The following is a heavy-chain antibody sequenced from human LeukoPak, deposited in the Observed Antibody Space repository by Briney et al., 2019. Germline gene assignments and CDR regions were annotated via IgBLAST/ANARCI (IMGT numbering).Heavy chain of an antibody. CDR2: IYHSGST. CDR3: AKDTLLLLY. J-gene: IGHJ4*02. D-gene: IGHD3-22*01. V-gene: IGHV4-59*12. CDR1: GGSISSFY. Sequence: KSSETLSLTCTVSGGSISSFYWSWIRQTPGKGLEWIGYIYHSGSTNYNPSLKSRVAISVDTSKNQFSLHLNSVTAADTALYYCAKDTLLLLYWGQGTLVTVSS.